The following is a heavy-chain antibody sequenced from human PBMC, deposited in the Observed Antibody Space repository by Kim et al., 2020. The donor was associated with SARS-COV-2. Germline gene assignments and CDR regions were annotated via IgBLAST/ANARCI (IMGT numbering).Heavy chain of an antibody. D-gene: IGHD1-26*01. CDR2: ISYSGST. V-gene: IGHV4-39*01. Sequence: SETLSLTCTVSGGSISSSDYYWGWIRQPPGKGLERIGSISYSGSTYYNPSLKSRVTISVDTSKNQFSLRLSSVTAADTAVYYCARRSWELFRGHLFYYFDYWGQGTLVTVST. CDR3: ARRSWELFRGHLFYYFDY. CDR1: GGSISSSDYY. J-gene: IGHJ4*02.